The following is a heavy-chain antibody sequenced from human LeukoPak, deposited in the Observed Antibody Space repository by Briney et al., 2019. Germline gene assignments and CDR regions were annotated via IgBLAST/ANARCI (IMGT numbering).Heavy chain of an antibody. CDR3: ARDDLSANPDY. J-gene: IGHJ4*02. CDR1: RFTFSDYY. CDR2: ISSSGSTI. D-gene: IGHD4/OR15-4a*01. V-gene: IGHV3-11*04. Sequence: GGSLRLSCAASRFTFSDYYMSWIRQAPGKGLEWVSYISSSGSTIYYADSVKGRFTISRDNAKNSLYLQMNSLRAEDTAVYYCARDDLSANPDYWGQGTLVTVSS.